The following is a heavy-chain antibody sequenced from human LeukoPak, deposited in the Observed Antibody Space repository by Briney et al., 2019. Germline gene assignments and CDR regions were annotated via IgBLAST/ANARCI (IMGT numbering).Heavy chain of an antibody. V-gene: IGHV4-30-2*01. J-gene: IGHJ2*01. CDR2: IYHSGST. Sequence: PSETLSLTCAVSGGSISSGGYSWSWIRQPPGKGLEWIGYIYHSGSTYYNPSLKSRVTISVDRSKNQFSLKLSSVTAADTAVYYCARDKGYSYGYGGGSGWYFDLWGRGTLVSVSS. CDR1: GGSISSGGYS. D-gene: IGHD5-18*01. CDR3: ARDKGYSYGYGGGSGWYFDL.